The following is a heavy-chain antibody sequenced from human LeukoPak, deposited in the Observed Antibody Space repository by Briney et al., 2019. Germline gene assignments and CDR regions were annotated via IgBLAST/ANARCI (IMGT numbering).Heavy chain of an antibody. V-gene: IGHV3-23*01. CDR3: ARASWVSSTDAVR. Sequence: GGSLRLSCAASGLSFSTFAMSWVRQGPARGLEWVSSIGGNGETFYADSVKGRFTLSSDSSRNTVYFQLNNLRVEDTAIYYCARASWVSSTDAVRWGQGTLVTVSS. D-gene: IGHD3-16*01. CDR2: IGGNGET. CDR1: GLSFSTFA. J-gene: IGHJ4*02.